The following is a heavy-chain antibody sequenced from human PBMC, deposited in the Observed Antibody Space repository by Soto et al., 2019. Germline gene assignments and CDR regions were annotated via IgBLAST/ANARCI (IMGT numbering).Heavy chain of an antibody. CDR1: GFTFSSYG. CDR3: ARETWETFSPRSGSYDY. J-gene: IGHJ4*02. Sequence: PGGSLRLSCAASGFTFSSYGMHWVRQAPGKGLEWVAVIWYDGSNKYYADSVKGRFTISRDNSKNTLYLQMNSLRAEDTAVYYCARETWETFSPRSGSYDYWGQGTQVTVSS. D-gene: IGHD3-3*01. CDR2: IWYDGSNK. V-gene: IGHV3-33*01.